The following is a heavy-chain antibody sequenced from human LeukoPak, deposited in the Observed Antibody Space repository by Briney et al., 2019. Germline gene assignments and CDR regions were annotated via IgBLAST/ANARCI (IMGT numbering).Heavy chain of an antibody. CDR2: VDAKSGGS. CDR3: ARWRGYCSGWSGPFDD. V-gene: IGHV1-2*02. Sequence: ASFKVSCKAFGYTFTGHYMHWVRQAPGPALEWMGWVDAKSGGSKYAQQLQGRVTMTRDTSINTGYMELSSLTSDDTAVYYCARWRGYCSGWSGPFDDWGQGTLVTVSS. J-gene: IGHJ4*02. D-gene: IGHD6-13*01. CDR1: GYTFTGHY.